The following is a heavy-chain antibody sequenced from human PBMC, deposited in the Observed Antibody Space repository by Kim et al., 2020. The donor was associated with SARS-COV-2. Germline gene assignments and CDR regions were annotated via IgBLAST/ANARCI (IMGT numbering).Heavy chain of an antibody. CDR2: INHSGST. CDR3: ARRSYDILTGRGTYFDY. CDR1: GGSFSGYY. J-gene: IGHJ4*02. Sequence: SETLSLTCAVYGGSFSGYYWSWIRQPPGKGLEWIGEINHSGSTNYNPSLKSRVTISVDTSKNQFSLKLSSVTAADTAVYYCARRSYDILTGRGTYFDYWGQGTLVTVSS. D-gene: IGHD3-9*01. V-gene: IGHV4-34*01.